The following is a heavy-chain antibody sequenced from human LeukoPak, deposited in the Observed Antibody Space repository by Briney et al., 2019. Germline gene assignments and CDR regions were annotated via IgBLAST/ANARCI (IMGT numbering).Heavy chain of an antibody. V-gene: IGHV4-38-2*02. Sequence: PSETLSLTCTVSGYSISSGYYWGWIRQPPGKGLEWIGSIYHSGSTYYNPSLKSRVTISVDTSKNQFSLKLSSVTAADTAVYYCARMIVVVITRGPGQKGGLDVWGKGTTVTISS. J-gene: IGHJ6*04. CDR2: IYHSGST. CDR1: GYSISSGYY. D-gene: IGHD3-22*01. CDR3: ARMIVVVITRGPGQKGGLDV.